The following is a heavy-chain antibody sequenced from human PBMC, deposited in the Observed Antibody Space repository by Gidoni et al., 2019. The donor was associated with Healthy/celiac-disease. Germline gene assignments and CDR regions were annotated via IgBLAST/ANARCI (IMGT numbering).Heavy chain of an antibody. V-gene: IGHV3-48*02. CDR3: ARDQCSGGSCYHYYYYGMDV. J-gene: IGHJ6*02. CDR1: GFTFSSYS. CDR2: ISSSSSTI. Sequence: TASGFTFSSYSMNWVRQAPGKGLEWVSYISSSSSTIYYADSVKGRFTISRDNAKNSLYLQMNSLRDEDTAVYYCARDQCSGGSCYHYYYYGMDVWGQGTTVTVSS. D-gene: IGHD2-15*01.